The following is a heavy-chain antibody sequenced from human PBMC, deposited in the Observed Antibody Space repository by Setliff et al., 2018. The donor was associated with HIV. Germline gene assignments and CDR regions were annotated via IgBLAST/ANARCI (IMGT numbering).Heavy chain of an antibody. CDR2: ITSSGNTM. CDR3: AANIMGLTPDDY. D-gene: IGHD1-26*01. V-gene: IGHV3-48*04. Sequence: PGGSLRLSCAASGFTFSSFSMHWVRQAPGKGLEWVSYITSSGNTMDYADSVKGRFTISRDNAKNTLHLQMSGLRVDDTAVYYCAANIMGLTPDDYWGQGTLGTSPQ. CDR1: GFTFSSFS. J-gene: IGHJ4*02.